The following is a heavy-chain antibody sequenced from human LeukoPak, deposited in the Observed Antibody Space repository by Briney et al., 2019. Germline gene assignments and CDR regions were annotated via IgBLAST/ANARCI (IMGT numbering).Heavy chain of an antibody. V-gene: IGHV4-59*08. CDR3: ARGNDY. CDR1: GVSINISY. J-gene: IGHJ4*02. CDR2: IYYGGSI. Sequence: SETLSLTCTVSGVSINISYWSWIRQPPGKGLEWIGFIYYGGSINYNPSLKGRVTISVDSSKTQVSLKLSSVTAADTAVYYCARGNDYWGQGTLVTVSS.